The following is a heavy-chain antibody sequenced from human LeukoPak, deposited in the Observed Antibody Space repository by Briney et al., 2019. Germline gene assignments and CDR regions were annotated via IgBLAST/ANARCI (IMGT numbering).Heavy chain of an antibody. CDR3: SVAAAGTPY. CDR2: IPYDGSNK. J-gene: IGHJ4*02. V-gene: IGHV3-30*04. Sequence: PGGSLRLSCAASGFTFSSYAMHWVRQAPGKGLEWVAVIPYDGSNKYYADSVKGRFTISRDNSKNTLYLQMNSLRAEDTAVYYCSVAAAGTPYWGQGTLVTVSS. CDR1: GFTFSSYA. D-gene: IGHD6-13*01.